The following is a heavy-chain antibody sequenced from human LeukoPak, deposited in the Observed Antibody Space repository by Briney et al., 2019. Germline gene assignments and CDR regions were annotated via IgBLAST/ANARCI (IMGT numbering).Heavy chain of an antibody. V-gene: IGHV3-23*01. Sequence: GGSLRLSCAGSGFTFSSYAMSWVRQAPGKGLEWVSGISGSGGSTFYADSVKGRFTISRDNSKSTIYLQMNSLRAEDTAVYYCAKNTGSSWLYSWFDPWGQGTLVTVSS. CDR2: ISGSGGST. CDR3: AKNTGSSWLYSWFDP. D-gene: IGHD6-13*01. J-gene: IGHJ5*02. CDR1: GFTFSSYA.